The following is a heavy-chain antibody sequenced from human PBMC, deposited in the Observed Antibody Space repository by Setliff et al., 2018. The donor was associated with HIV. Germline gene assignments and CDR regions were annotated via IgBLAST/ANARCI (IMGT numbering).Heavy chain of an antibody. D-gene: IGHD3-3*01. Sequence: SETLSLTCTVSGDSVNDRSYFWGWIRQPPGKGLEWIGTFYYNGDSRYNPSLKSRVTISVDTSKNQFSLKLSSVTAADTAVYYCARGYYNFWSGYPPLDYWGQGTLVTVSS. CDR3: ARGYYNFWSGYPPLDY. V-gene: IGHV4-39*07. J-gene: IGHJ4*02. CDR1: GDSVNDRSYF. CDR2: FYYNGDS.